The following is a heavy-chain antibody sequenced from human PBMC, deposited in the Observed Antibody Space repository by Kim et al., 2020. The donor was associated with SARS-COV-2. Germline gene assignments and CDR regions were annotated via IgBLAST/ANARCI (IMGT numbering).Heavy chain of an antibody. CDR1: GFTVSSNY. CDR2: IYSGGST. V-gene: IGHV3-66*01. J-gene: IGHJ3*02. Sequence: GGSLRLSCAASGFTVSSNYMSWVRQAPGKGLEWVSVIYSGGSTYYPDSVKGRFTISRDNSKNTLYLQMNSLRAEDTAVYYCARTAVDTAMDIDAFDIWGQGTMVTVSS. CDR3: ARTAVDTAMDIDAFDI. D-gene: IGHD5-18*01.